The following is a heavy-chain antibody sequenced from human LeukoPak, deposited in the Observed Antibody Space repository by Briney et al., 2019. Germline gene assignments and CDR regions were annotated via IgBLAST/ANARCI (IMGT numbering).Heavy chain of an antibody. CDR2: LYNGGGA. D-gene: IGHD3-10*01. Sequence: PGGSLRLSCAASGFTVSSNSMTWVRQAPGKGLEWVSILYNGGGANYADSVKGRFTISRDNSRNTLFLQMNSLRAEDTAVYYCARGPYGSGSYWVDYWGQGTLVTVSS. V-gene: IGHV3-53*01. J-gene: IGHJ4*02. CDR3: ARGPYGSGSYWVDY. CDR1: GFTVSSNS.